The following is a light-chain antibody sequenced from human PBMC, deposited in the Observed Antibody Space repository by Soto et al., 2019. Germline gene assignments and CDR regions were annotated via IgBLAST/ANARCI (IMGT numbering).Light chain of an antibody. CDR3: QQGYSTVLYT. V-gene: IGKV1-39*01. CDR1: QSISNY. Sequence: DIQMTQSPSSLSASVGGRVTITCRASQSISNYLNWYQQKPGKAPKLLIYAASSLQSGVPSRFSGSGSGTDFTLTISSLQPEDFATYYCQQGYSTVLYTFGQGTKLEI. CDR2: AAS. J-gene: IGKJ2*01.